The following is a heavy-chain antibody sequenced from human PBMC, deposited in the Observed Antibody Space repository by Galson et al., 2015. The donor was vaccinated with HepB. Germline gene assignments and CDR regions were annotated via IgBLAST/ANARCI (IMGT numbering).Heavy chain of an antibody. V-gene: IGHV4-34*01. CDR2: ISHSGSA. D-gene: IGHD1-26*01. J-gene: IGHJ4*02. Sequence: LSLTCAVYGGSFSGYYWSWIRQPPGKGLEWIGDISHSGSASYNPSLKSRVTMSVDTSKNQFSLKLSSVTAADTAVYYCARGDVILGAIREEAYYFDYWGQGTLVTVSS. CDR1: GGSFSGYY. CDR3: ARGDVILGAIREEAYYFDY.